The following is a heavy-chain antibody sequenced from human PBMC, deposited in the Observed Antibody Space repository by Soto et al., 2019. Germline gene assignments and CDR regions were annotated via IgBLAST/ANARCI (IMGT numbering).Heavy chain of an antibody. CDR3: ARGEVFGSGTYYYYGMDV. Sequence: PSETLSLTCAVYGGSFSGYYWSWIRQPPGKGLEWIGEINHSGSTNYNPSLKSRVTISVDTSKNQFSLKLSSVTAADTAVYYCARGEVFGSGTYYYYGMDVWGQGTTVTVSS. CDR2: INHSGST. CDR1: GGSFSGYY. V-gene: IGHV4-34*01. D-gene: IGHD3-10*01. J-gene: IGHJ6*02.